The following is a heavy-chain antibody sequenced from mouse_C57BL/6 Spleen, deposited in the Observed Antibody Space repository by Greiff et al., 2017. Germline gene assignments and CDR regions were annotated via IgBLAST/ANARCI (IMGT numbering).Heavy chain of an antibody. Sequence: VQLVESGPGLAKPSQVLSLTCSVPGYSIASDYWNCIRKFPGNKLEYMGYISYSGSTYYNPSLKSRISITRDTSKNQYYLQLNSVTTEDTATYYCARNYGSSSWYFDVWGTGTTVTVSS. J-gene: IGHJ1*03. CDR1: GYSIASDY. CDR3: ARNYGSSSWYFDV. CDR2: ISYSGST. V-gene: IGHV3-8*01. D-gene: IGHD1-1*01.